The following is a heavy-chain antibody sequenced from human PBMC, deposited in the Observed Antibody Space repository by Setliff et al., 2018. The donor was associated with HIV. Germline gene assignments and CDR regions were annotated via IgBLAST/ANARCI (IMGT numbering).Heavy chain of an antibody. J-gene: IGHJ3*02. CDR3: AREDSSGYLGSVFDI. Sequence: SETLSLTCTVSGDSIDRTGYYWGWIRQPPGKGLEWIGSIYYNVNTYNKPSLKSRVTISVDTSKNQFSLKLNSVTAADTAVYYCAREDSSGYLGSVFDIWGQGTMVTVSS. D-gene: IGHD3-22*01. CDR1: GDSIDRTGYY. V-gene: IGHV4-39*01. CDR2: IYYNVNT.